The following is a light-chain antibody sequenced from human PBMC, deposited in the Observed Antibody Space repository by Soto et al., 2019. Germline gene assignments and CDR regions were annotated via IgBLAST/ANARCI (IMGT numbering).Light chain of an antibody. CDR3: QKYNSALWT. CDR1: QGISNY. J-gene: IGKJ1*01. V-gene: IGKV1-27*01. CDR2: SAS. Sequence: DIQMTQSPSSLSASVGDRVTITCRASQGISNYLAWYQQKPGKVPQPLIYSASVLQSGVPSRFSGSGSETDFTLTISSLQPEDVATYYCQKYNSALWTFGQGTKVEIK.